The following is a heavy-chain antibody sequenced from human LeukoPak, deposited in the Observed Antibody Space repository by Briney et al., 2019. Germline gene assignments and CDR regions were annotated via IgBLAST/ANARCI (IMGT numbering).Heavy chain of an antibody. J-gene: IGHJ6*02. CDR1: GGSFSGYY. CDR3: ARLWYSTPGMDV. V-gene: IGHV4-34*01. CDR2: INHSGST. Sequence: PSETLSLTCAVYGGSFSGYYWSWVHQPPGKGLEWIGEINHSGSTNYNPSLKSRVTISVDTSKNQFSLKLSSVTAADTAVYYCARLWYSTPGMDVWGQGTTVTVSS. D-gene: IGHD6-13*01.